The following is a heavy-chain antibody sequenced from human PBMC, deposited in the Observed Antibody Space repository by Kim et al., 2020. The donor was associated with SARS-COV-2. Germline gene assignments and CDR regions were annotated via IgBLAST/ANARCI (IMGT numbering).Heavy chain of an antibody. Sequence: SETLSLTCAVYGGSFSGYYWSWIRQPPGKGLEWIGEINHSGSTNYNPSLKSRVTISVDTSKNQFSLKLSSVTAADTAVYYCARTNYGSGRGRPYYYGMDVWGQGTTVTVFS. CDR2: INHSGST. CDR1: GGSFSGYY. CDR3: ARTNYGSGRGRPYYYGMDV. J-gene: IGHJ6*02. D-gene: IGHD3-10*01. V-gene: IGHV4-34*01.